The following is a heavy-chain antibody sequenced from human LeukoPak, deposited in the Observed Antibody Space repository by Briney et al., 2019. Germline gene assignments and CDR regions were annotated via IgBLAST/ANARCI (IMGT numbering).Heavy chain of an antibody. Sequence: PGGSLRLSCAASGFTFNNYAMTWVRQAPGNGLEWVSGITGNGGTTDYADSVKGRFTISRDNSKNTLYLQMNSLRAEDSAVYYCAKDHYYDSSGHPWGQGTLVTVSS. CDR3: AKDHYYDSSGHP. J-gene: IGHJ5*02. CDR2: ITGNGGTT. D-gene: IGHD3-22*01. V-gene: IGHV3-23*01. CDR1: GFTFNNYA.